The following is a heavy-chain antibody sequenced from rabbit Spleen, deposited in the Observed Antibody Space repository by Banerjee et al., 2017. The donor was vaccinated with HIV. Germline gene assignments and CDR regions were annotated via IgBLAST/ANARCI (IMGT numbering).Heavy chain of an antibody. CDR3: ARDSGSKDYIDVYFNL. D-gene: IGHD4-2*01. J-gene: IGHJ4*01. Sequence: QQQLVESGGGLVKPEGSLTLTCTASGFSFSSGYDMCWVRQAPGKGLEWIACIDAGSSGFTYYAGWAKGRFTISKASSTTVTLQMTSLTAADTATYFCARDSGSKDYIDVYFNLWGQGTLV. CDR2: IDAGSSGFT. V-gene: IGHV1S45*01. CDR1: GFSFSSGYD.